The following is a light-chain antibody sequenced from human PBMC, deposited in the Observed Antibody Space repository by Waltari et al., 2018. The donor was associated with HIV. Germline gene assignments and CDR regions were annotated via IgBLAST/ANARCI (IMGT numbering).Light chain of an antibody. CDR1: QSVTSSF. J-gene: IGKJ4*01. V-gene: IGKV3-20*01. CDR2: GAS. CDR3: QQYGSSPLT. Sequence: EIALTQSPVTLSLSPGESATLSCRASQSVTSSFLSWYQQKPGQAPRLLIYGASSRATGIPDRFSGGGSGTDFTLTISRLEPEDFAVYYCQQYGSSPLTFGGGTKVDIK.